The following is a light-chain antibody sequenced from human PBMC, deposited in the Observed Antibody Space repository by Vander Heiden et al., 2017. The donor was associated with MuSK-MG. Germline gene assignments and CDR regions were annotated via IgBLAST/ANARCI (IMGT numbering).Light chain of an antibody. V-gene: IGLV2-14*01. J-gene: IGLJ2*01. CDR2: DVR. Sequence: QSALTQPASVSGSPGQSITISCPGTSSDVGGYNYVSWYQQQPGNAPKLMIYDVRNRTSGVSNRFSGSKSGNTASLTISGLQAEDEDDYYCSSYTSSSTVFGGGTKLTVL. CDR3: SSYTSSSTV. CDR1: SSDVGGYNY.